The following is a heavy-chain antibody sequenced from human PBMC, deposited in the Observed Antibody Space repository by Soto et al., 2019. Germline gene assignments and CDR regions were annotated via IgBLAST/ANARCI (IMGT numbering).Heavy chain of an antibody. J-gene: IGHJ4*02. D-gene: IGHD5-18*01. CDR3: AHRRMHNGYWDRGIFDY. CDR1: GFSLSTSGVG. CDR2: IYWDDDK. V-gene: IGHV2-5*02. Sequence: QIALKESGPTRVKPTQALTLTCTFSGFSLSTSGVGVGWNRQPPGKALECLGIIYWDDDKRYSPSLKSRLTITKDHSQNKVVLTRTDMDPVDTATYYCAHRRMHNGYWDRGIFDYWGQGALVTVSS.